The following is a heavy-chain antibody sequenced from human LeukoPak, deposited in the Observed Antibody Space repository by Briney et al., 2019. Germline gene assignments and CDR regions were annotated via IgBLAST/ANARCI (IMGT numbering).Heavy chain of an antibody. CDR1: GFTFSSYG. CDR2: VWYDGSEK. J-gene: IGHJ4*02. CDR3: ARDRGDPDYYFDQ. D-gene: IGHD7-27*01. V-gene: IGHV3-33*01. Sequence: GRSLRLSCAASGFTFSSYGIHWVRQAPGKGLEWEAVVWYDGSEKYYADSVKGRFTISRDNSKNTLYLQMNSLRAEDTAIYYCARDRGDPDYYFDQWGQGTLVTVSS.